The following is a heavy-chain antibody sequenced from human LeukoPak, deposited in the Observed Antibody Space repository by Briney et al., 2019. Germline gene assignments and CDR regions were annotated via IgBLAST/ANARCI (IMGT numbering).Heavy chain of an antibody. J-gene: IGHJ6*03. Sequence: SVKVSRKASGGTFSSYAISWVRQAPGQGLEWMGGIIPIFGTANYAQKFQGRVTITADESTSTAYMELSSLRSEDTAVHYCATSGGLEYLGYYYYYMDVWGKGTTVTISS. CDR1: GGTFSSYA. CDR3: ATSGGLEYLGYYYYYMDV. V-gene: IGHV1-69*13. CDR2: IIPIFGTA. D-gene: IGHD2/OR15-2a*01.